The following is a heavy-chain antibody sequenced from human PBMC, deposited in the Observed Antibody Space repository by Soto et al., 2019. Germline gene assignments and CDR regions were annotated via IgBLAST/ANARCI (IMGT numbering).Heavy chain of an antibody. CDR2: IRSKAYGGTT. V-gene: IGHV3-49*04. CDR3: TRDPIWFGQQYRMDV. J-gene: IGHJ6*02. Sequence: PGGSLILSCTASGFTFGDYAMSWVRQAPGKGLEGVGFIRSKAYGGTTEYAATVKGRFTISRDDSTSIAYLQMHSLKTEDTAVYYCTRDPIWFGQQYRMDVWGQGTTVTVSS. D-gene: IGHD3-10*01. CDR1: GFTFGDYA.